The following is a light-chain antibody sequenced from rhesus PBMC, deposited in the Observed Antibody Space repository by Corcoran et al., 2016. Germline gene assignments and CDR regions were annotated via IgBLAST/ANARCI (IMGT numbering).Light chain of an antibody. Sequence: DIQMTQSPSALSASVGDRVTISCRASQNIYRDLAWYQQKPGKAPKLLIYAASSLQTGVPSRFSGTGSGTDFTLTISSLQSEDFATYYCQHSYDSPFTFGPGTKLDLK. CDR2: AAS. V-gene: IGKV1S8*01. CDR3: QHSYDSPFT. J-gene: IGKJ3*01. CDR1: QNIYRD.